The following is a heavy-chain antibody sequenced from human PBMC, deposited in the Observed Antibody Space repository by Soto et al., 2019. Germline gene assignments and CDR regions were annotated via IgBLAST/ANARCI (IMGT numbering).Heavy chain of an antibody. CDR2: ISYDGSNK. Sequence: PGGSLRLSCAASGFTFSSYGMHRVRQAPGKGLEWVAVISYDGSNKYYADSVKGRFTISRDNSKNTLYLQMNSLRAEDTAVYYCAKGPPPLRGSSSWPLDYWGQGTLVTVSS. J-gene: IGHJ4*02. CDR3: AKGPPPLRGSSSWPLDY. D-gene: IGHD6-13*01. CDR1: GFTFSSYG. V-gene: IGHV3-30*18.